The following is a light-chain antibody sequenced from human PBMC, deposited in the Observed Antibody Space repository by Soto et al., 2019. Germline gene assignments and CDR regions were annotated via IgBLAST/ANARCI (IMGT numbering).Light chain of an antibody. J-gene: IGKJ4*01. CDR1: QSISSG. CDR2: AAS. CDR3: QKYNSGTLT. V-gene: IGKV1-5*02. Sequence: DIQMTQSPSTLSASVGDRVTIICRAIQSISSGLAWYLQRPGKAPKIXIYAASSLQSGVPSRFSGSGAGTDCTRAISSLQPEDVEIDYCQKYNSGTLTFGGGTKVDIK.